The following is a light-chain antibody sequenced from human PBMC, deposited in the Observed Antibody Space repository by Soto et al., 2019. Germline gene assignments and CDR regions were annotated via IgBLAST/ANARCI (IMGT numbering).Light chain of an antibody. Sequence: EIVMTQTPLSSPVTLGQPASISCRSSQRLVHNNGITYLSWLHQRPGQPPRLLIYDVFKRFSGVPDRFSGSGAATDFTLKISRVEAEDVGIFYCMQSLQFPWTFGQGTKVDFK. CDR2: DVF. V-gene: IGKV2-24*01. CDR3: MQSLQFPWT. J-gene: IGKJ1*01. CDR1: QRLVHNNGITY.